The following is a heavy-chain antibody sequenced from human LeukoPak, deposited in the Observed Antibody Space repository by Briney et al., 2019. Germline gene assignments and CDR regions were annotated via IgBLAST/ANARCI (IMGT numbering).Heavy chain of an antibody. D-gene: IGHD3-10*01. V-gene: IGHV4-59*01. CDR2: FYYSGGT. Sequence: SETLSLTCTVSGVSISSYYWSWIRQPPGKGLGWIGYFYYSGGTNYNPSLKSRVTISVDTSKNQFSLKLTSVTAADTAVYYCARGRVPAYWGQGTLVTVSS. CDR3: ARGRVPAY. CDR1: GVSISSYY. J-gene: IGHJ4*02.